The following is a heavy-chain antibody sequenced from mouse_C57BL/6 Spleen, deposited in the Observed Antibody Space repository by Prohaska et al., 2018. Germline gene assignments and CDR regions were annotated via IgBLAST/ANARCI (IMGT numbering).Heavy chain of an antibody. J-gene: IGHJ1*03. CDR3: MRYGNYWYFDV. D-gene: IGHD2-1*01. CDR2: INCDGSAI. Sequence: EVQLLETGGGLVQPGGSRGLSYEGSGFTFSGFWMSWVRQTPGKTLEWIGDINCDGSAINYAPSIKDRFTIFRDNDKSTLYLQMSNVRSEDTATYFCMRYGNYWYFDVWGTGTTVTVSS. CDR1: GFTFSGFW. V-gene: IGHV11-2*01.